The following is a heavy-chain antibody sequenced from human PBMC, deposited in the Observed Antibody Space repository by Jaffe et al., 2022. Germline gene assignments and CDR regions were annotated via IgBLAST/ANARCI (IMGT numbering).Heavy chain of an antibody. CDR1: GFTFSSYA. D-gene: IGHD3-10*01. CDR3: ARGGTVRGVNAFDI. J-gene: IGHJ3*02. Sequence: EVQLVESGGGLVQPGGSLRLSCAASGFTFSSYAMHWVRQAPGKGLEYVSAISSNGGSTYYANSVKGRFTISRDNSKNTLYLQMGSLRAEDMAVYYCARGGTVRGVNAFDIWGQGTMVTVSS. V-gene: IGHV3-64*01. CDR2: ISSNGGST.